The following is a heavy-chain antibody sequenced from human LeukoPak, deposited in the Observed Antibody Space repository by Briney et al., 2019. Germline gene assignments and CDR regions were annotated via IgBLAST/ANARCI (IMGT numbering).Heavy chain of an antibody. Sequence: SETLSLTCTVSGYPISSGYYWGWVRPPPGEGLEWIGSTWHSGSERTSYTPSLKSRVTISVDMSKNQFSLKLNSVTAADTAVHYCARHPNYGDNPSWFDPWGQGTLVTVSS. CDR2: TWHSGSERT. V-gene: IGHV4-38-2*02. CDR1: GYPISSGYY. D-gene: IGHD4-17*01. J-gene: IGHJ5*02. CDR3: ARHPNYGDNPSWFDP.